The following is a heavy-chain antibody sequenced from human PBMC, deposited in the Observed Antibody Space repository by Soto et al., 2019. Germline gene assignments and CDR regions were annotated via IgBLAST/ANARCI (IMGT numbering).Heavy chain of an antibody. V-gene: IGHV4-59*01. D-gene: IGHD6-6*01. J-gene: IGHJ4*02. Sequence: SETLSLTCTVSGGPINDFYWSWIRQPPGKGLEWIGYIYYSGSTDYNPSLKGRVTISVDTSKNQFSLKLRSVTAADTAVYYCARVGGVAARTFDYWGQGTLVTVS. CDR2: IYYSGST. CDR3: ARVGGVAARTFDY. CDR1: GGPINDFY.